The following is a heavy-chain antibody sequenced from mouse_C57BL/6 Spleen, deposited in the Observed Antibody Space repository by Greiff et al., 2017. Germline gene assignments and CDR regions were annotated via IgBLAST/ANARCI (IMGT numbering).Heavy chain of an antibody. Sequence: VKLVESGGGLVQPGGSLKLSCAASGFTFSDYYMYWVRQTPEKRLEWVAYISNGGGSTYYPDTVKGRFTISRDNAKNTLYLQMSRLKSEDTAMYYCASHYYGSSPYAMDYWGQGTSVTVSA. CDR3: ASHYYGSSPYAMDY. J-gene: IGHJ4*01. CDR1: GFTFSDYY. V-gene: IGHV5-12*01. CDR2: ISNGGGST. D-gene: IGHD1-1*01.